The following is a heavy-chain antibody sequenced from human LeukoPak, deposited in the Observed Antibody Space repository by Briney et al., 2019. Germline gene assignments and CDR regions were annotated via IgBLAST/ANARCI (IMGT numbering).Heavy chain of an antibody. CDR1: GGTFSSYA. CDR3: ASGRLNYCSGLDY. J-gene: IGHJ4*02. D-gene: IGHD3-10*01. Sequence: ASXXVSCKASGGTFSSYAISWVRQAPGQGLEWMGGIIPNYGKANYAQKFQGRVTITTDEYTSTAYMEVRSLRGEDTAVYYCASGRLNYCSGLDYWGQGTLVTVSS. V-gene: IGHV1-69*05. CDR2: IIPNYGKA.